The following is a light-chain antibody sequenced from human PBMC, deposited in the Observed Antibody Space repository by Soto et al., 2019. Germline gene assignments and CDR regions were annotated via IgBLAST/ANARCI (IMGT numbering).Light chain of an antibody. CDR1: RSNIGSNT. Sequence: QSALTQPPSVSGTPGQRVTVSCSGGRSNIGSNTVHWYQQLPGAAPKLMIYEVSNRPSGVSNRFSGSKSGNTASLTISGLQAEDEADYYCSSYTSSSIYVFGTGTKVTVL. J-gene: IGLJ1*01. V-gene: IGLV2-14*01. CDR3: SSYTSSSIYV. CDR2: EVS.